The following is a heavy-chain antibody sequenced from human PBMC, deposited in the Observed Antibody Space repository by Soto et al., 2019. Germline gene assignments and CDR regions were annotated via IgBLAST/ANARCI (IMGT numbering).Heavy chain of an antibody. D-gene: IGHD3-9*01. Sequence: GGSLRLSCAASGFTFINYGMHWVRQAPGKGLEWVSRISWDGSGIGYADSVKGRFTISRDNSKNTLYLQMNSLRAEDTAVYYCARPYYDILSDSKDAFEVWGQGTTVTVSS. V-gene: IGHV3-74*01. CDR3: ARPYYDILSDSKDAFEV. J-gene: IGHJ3*01. CDR2: ISWDGSGI. CDR1: GFTFINYG.